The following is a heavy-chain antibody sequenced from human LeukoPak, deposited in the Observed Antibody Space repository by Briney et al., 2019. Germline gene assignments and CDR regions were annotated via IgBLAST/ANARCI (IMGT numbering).Heavy chain of an antibody. CDR2: ISGNSAYR. CDR3: VRLRSGLGLWNVFDI. D-gene: IGHD3-10*01. CDR1: GFTFSNYN. Sequence: GGSLRLSCAASGFTFSNYNMNWVRQAPGQGLEWISSISGNSAYRYYADSVRGRFTISRDNARNSLYMQMNSLTAEDTALYYCVRLRSGLGLWNVFDIWGQGTMVTVSS. J-gene: IGHJ3*02. V-gene: IGHV3-21*01.